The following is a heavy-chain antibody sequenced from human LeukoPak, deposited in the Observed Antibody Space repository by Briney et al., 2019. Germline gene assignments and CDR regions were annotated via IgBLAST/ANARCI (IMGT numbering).Heavy chain of an antibody. Sequence: SQTLSLTCTVSGGSISSGSYYWSWIRQPAGKGLEWIGRIYTSGSTNYNPSLKSRVTISVATSKNQFSLKLSSVTAADTAVYYCARVSGYDWESFYDYWGQGTLVTVSS. J-gene: IGHJ4*02. CDR2: IYTSGST. CDR1: GGSISSGSYY. D-gene: IGHD5-12*01. V-gene: IGHV4-61*02. CDR3: ARVSGYDWESFYDY.